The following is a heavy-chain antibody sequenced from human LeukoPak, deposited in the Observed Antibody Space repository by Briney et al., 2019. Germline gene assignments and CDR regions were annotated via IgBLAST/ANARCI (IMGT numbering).Heavy chain of an antibody. CDR3: ARGGRDYGFLFVY. J-gene: IGHJ4*02. Sequence: GGSLRLSCAAPGFTFSSYSMNWVRQAPGKGLEWVSSISSSSSSYIYYADSVKGRFTISRDNAKNSLYLQMNSLRAEDTAVYYCARGGRDYGFLFVYWGQGTLVTVSS. D-gene: IGHD4-17*01. CDR1: GFTFSSYS. CDR2: ISSSSSSYI. V-gene: IGHV3-21*01.